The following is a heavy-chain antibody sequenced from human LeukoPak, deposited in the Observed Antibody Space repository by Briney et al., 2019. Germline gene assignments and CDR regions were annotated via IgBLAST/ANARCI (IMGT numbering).Heavy chain of an antibody. D-gene: IGHD6-13*01. CDR2: ISYDGSNK. Sequence: GGSLRLSCAASGFTFSSYAMHWVRQAPGKGLEWVAVISYDGSNKYYADSVKGRFTISRDNSKNTLYLQMNSLRAEDTAVYYCARERYIAAAGSENDAFDIWGQGTVVTVSS. CDR3: ARERYIAAAGSENDAFDI. CDR1: GFTFSSYA. V-gene: IGHV3-30-3*01. J-gene: IGHJ3*02.